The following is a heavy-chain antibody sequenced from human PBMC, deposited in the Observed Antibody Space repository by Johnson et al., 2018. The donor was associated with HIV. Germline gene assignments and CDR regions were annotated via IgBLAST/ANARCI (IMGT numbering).Heavy chain of an antibody. D-gene: IGHD1-26*01. V-gene: IGHV3-20*04. Sequence: EKLVESGGGVIRPGGSLRLSCASSGFTFEDYGMSWVRQVPGKGLEWVSGINWSGGSTGYADSVKGRFTISRDNAKNSLYLQMNSLRAEDTALYYCAREGEWELRNLHAFDIWGQGTMVTVS. CDR2: INWSGGST. CDR1: GFTFEDYG. CDR3: AREGEWELRNLHAFDI. J-gene: IGHJ3*02.